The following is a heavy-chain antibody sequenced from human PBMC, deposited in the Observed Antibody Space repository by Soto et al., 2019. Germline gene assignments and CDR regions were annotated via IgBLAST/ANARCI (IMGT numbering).Heavy chain of an antibody. Sequence: SATLSLTCTVSGGSISSYYWSWVRQPPGRGLEWIGYIYFRGATNYNPSLKSRVTISVDTSKNQFSLKLSSVTAADTAVYFCARDRIEYSSSYYYYYGMDVWGQGTTVTVSS. D-gene: IGHD6-6*01. CDR3: ARDRIEYSSSYYYYYGMDV. J-gene: IGHJ6*02. CDR1: GGSISSYY. V-gene: IGHV4-59*12. CDR2: IYFRGAT.